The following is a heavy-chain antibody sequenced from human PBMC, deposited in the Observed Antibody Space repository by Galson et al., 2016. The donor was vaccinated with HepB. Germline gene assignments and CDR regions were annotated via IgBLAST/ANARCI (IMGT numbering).Heavy chain of an antibody. CDR1: RLPFSTYW. Sequence: SLRLSCAASRLPFSTYWMTWVRQAPGNGLEWVANINRDGGQTNYVDSVKGRFTISRDNARNSLYLQMNSLRPEDTAIYYCARDSSPAHGKHWYDALDIWGQGTSVTVSS. CDR2: INRDGGQT. J-gene: IGHJ3*02. D-gene: IGHD2-15*01. V-gene: IGHV3-7*04. CDR3: ARDSSPAHGKHWYDALDI.